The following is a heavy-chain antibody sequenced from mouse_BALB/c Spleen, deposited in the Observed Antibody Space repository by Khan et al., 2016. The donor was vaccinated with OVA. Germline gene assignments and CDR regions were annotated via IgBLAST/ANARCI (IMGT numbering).Heavy chain of an antibody. CDR3: ARIYYGYFDY. J-gene: IGHJ2*01. CDR1: GFSLSTSGMS. Sequence: QVTLKESGPGILQPSQTLSLTCSFSGFSLSTSGMSVGWIRQPSGKGLEWLAHIWWNDDKYYNLALKSRLTISKDTSNNQVFLKIASVVTADTATYYCARIYYGYFDYWGQGTTLTVSS. CDR2: IWWNDDK. V-gene: IGHV8-8*01. D-gene: IGHD2-1*01.